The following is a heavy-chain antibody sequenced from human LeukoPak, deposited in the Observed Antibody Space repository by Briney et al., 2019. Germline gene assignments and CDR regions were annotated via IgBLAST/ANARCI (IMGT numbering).Heavy chain of an antibody. V-gene: IGHV3-23*01. J-gene: IGHJ4*02. Sequence: PGGSLRLSCAASGFTFSSYAMSWVRQAPGKGLEWVSAISGSGGSTYYADSVKGRFTISRDNSKNTLYLQMNSPRAEDTAVYYCARVRSQYGYFDYWGQGTLVTVSS. CDR2: ISGSGGST. CDR3: ARVRSQYGYFDY. CDR1: GFTFSSYA. D-gene: IGHD2-8*01.